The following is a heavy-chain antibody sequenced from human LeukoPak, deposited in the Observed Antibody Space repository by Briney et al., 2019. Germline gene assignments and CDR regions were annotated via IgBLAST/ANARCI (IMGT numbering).Heavy chain of an antibody. CDR1: GGSISSYY. Sequence: SETLSLTCTVSGGSISSYYWSWIRQPAGKGLEWIGRIYTSGSTNYNPSLKSRVTMSVDTSKNQFSLKLSSVTAADTAVYYCARVVVVPAAINWYFDLWGRGTLVTVSS. CDR3: ARVVVVPAAINWYFDL. J-gene: IGHJ2*01. CDR2: IYTSGST. V-gene: IGHV4-4*07. D-gene: IGHD2-2*02.